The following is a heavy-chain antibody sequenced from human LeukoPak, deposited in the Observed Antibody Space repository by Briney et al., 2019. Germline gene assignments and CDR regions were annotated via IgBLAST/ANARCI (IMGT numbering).Heavy chain of an antibody. J-gene: IGHJ4*02. D-gene: IGHD3-22*01. V-gene: IGHV3-23*01. Sequence: GGSLRLSCAASGFTFDDYAMPWVRQAPGKGLEWVSAISGSGGSTYYADSVKGRFTISRDNSKNTLYLQMNSLRAEDTAVYYCAKDRGRYYDSSGYDYWGQGTLVTVSS. CDR2: ISGSGGST. CDR3: AKDRGRYYDSSGYDY. CDR1: GFTFDDYA.